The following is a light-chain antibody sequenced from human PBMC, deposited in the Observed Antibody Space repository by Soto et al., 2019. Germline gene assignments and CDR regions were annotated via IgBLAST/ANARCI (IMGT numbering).Light chain of an antibody. CDR1: RSLDSGQ. J-gene: IGKJ5*01. V-gene: IGKV3-20*01. CDR2: DAF. CDR3: KQYGGSPRT. Sequence: EIVLTQSPGTLSLSPGESATLPCRPIRSLDSGQLAWYQQKVGRAPRLLIHDAFIRATGIPDRFSGSGSGTDFTLTIARLETEDFAVYYCKQYGGSPRTFGKGTRLEIK.